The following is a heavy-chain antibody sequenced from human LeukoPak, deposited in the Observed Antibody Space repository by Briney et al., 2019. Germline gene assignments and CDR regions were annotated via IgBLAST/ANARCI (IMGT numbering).Heavy chain of an antibody. Sequence: GGSLRLSCAASGFTFSSYWVHWVRQAPGKGLVWVSRINGDGSRTSYADSVKGRFTISRDNAKNTLYLLLNSLRAEDTAVYYCSSPKYSSSSSQFDYWGQGTLVTVSS. V-gene: IGHV3-74*01. J-gene: IGHJ4*02. CDR3: SSPKYSSSSSQFDY. CDR1: GFTFSSYW. D-gene: IGHD6-6*01. CDR2: INGDGSRT.